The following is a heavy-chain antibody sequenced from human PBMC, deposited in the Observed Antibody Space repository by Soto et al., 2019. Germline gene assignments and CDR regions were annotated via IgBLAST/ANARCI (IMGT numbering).Heavy chain of an antibody. J-gene: IGHJ4*02. CDR1: GGTFSSYA. Sequence: GASVKVSCKASGGTFSSYAISWVRQAPGQGLEWMGGIIPIFGTASYAQKFQGRVTITADESTSTAYMELSSLRSEDTAVYYCAGYCSGGSCTIQLLPGPFDYWGQGTLVTVSS. CDR3: AGYCSGGSCTIQLLPGPFDY. D-gene: IGHD2-15*01. V-gene: IGHV1-69*13. CDR2: IIPIFGTA.